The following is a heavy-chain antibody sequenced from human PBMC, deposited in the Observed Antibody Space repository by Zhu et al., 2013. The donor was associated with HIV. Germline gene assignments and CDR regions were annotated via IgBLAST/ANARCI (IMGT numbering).Heavy chain of an antibody. J-gene: IGHJ4*02. CDR1: GGSFSGYY. CDR2: INHSGST. V-gene: IGHV4-34*01. CDR3: ARHSRPPLGGDHGGVDY. D-gene: IGHD2-21*02. Sequence: QVQLQQWGAGLLKPSETLSLTCAVYGGSFSGYYWSWIRQPPGKGLEWIGEINHSGSTNYNPSLKSRVTISVDTSKNQFSLKLSSVTAADTAVYYCARHSRPPLGGDHGGVDYWGQGTLGHRLL.